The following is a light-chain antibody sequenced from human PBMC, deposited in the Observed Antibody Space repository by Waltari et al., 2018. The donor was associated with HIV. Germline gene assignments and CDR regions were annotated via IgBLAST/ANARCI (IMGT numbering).Light chain of an antibody. CDR2: DAS. CDR3: QHRSNWPVT. V-gene: IGKV3-11*01. Sequence: EIVLTQSPATLSLSPGERATLSCRASQSVSSSLGWYQQKPGQAPRLLIYDASNRATGIPARFSGSGSGTDFTLTISSLEPEDFAVYYCQHRSNWPVTFGQGTRLEIK. CDR1: QSVSSS. J-gene: IGKJ1*01.